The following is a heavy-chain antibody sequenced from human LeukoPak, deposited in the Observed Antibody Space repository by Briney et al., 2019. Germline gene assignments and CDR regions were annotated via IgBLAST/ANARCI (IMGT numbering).Heavy chain of an antibody. CDR3: ARRAHSSGYQDY. CDR2: ISPYNANT. Sequence: ASVKVSCKASGYTFTTYGISWVRQAPGQGLEWIGWISPYNANTYYAQNLRGRVTMTTDTSTSTAYMELRSLRSDDAAVYYCARRAHSSGYQDYWGQGTLVTVSS. J-gene: IGHJ4*02. V-gene: IGHV1-18*01. CDR1: GYTFTTYG. D-gene: IGHD3-22*01.